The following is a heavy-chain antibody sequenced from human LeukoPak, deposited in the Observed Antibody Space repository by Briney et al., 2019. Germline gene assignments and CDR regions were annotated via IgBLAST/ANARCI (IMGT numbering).Heavy chain of an antibody. D-gene: IGHD1-1*01. Sequence: SETLSLTCSVSGYDSISTYYWNWIRQPPGKGLEWIGQIFYKGNTNYNPSLESRVTMSVDTCKNEFSLKLKSVTAADTAVYYCARQGQRRNPWYYFGYWGQGALVTVSS. J-gene: IGHJ4*02. CDR1: GYDSISTYY. V-gene: IGHV4-59*01. CDR3: ARQGQRRNPWYYFGY. CDR2: IFYKGNT.